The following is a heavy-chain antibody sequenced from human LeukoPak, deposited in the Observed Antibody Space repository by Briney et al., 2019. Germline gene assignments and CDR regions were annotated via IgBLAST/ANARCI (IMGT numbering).Heavy chain of an antibody. CDR3: AKDRGYDSSGLDY. V-gene: IGHV3-23*01. D-gene: IGHD3-22*01. Sequence: GSLRLSCAASGFTFSGYAMSWVRQAPGKGLEWVSAISGSGGSTYYADSVKGRFTISRDNSKNTLYLQMNSLRAEDTAVYYCAKDRGYDSSGLDYWGQGTLVTVSS. J-gene: IGHJ4*02. CDR1: GFTFSGYA. CDR2: ISGSGGST.